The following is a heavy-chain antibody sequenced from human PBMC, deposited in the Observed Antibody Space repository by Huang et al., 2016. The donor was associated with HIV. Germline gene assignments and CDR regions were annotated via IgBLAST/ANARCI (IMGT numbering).Heavy chain of an antibody. CDR2: IKNDGRGK. V-gene: IGHV3-30*02. CDR3: SARRRDAYRGDTFEI. D-gene: IGHD4-4*01. Sequence: QVFLVASGGGVVQPGGSLRLSCAAFGFRFSNDGVHWVRLAPGKGMEWVTFIKNDGRGKRYADSVKVRFRISRDKLRNTVFVQMNSLRPEDTAVYYWSARRRDAYRGDTFEIWGQGTVVTVSS. J-gene: IGHJ3*02. CDR1: GFRFSNDG.